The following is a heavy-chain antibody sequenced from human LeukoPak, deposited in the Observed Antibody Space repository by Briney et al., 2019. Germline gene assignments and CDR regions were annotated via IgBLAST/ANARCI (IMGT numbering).Heavy chain of an antibody. CDR3: AKISSSAEPNFDY. Sequence: GGSLRLSCAASGFTFRTYAMHWGRQAPGKGLEWVAFIWPDGSKKFYAASVKGRFTISSDTSNHTLYLQMNSLRPEDTALYFCAKISSSAEPNFDYWGQGILLTVSS. CDR2: IWPDGSKK. D-gene: IGHD1-14*01. V-gene: IGHV3-30*02. J-gene: IGHJ4*02. CDR1: GFTFRTYA.